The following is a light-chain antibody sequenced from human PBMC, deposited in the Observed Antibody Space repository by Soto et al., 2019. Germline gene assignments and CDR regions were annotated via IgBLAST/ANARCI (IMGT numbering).Light chain of an antibody. Sequence: IERTQAPSTLSASVAEGVTITCRASQTISSWLAWYQQKPGKAPKLLIYKASTLKSGVPSRFSGSGSGTEFTLTISSLQPDDFATYYCQHYNSYSESLGQGTKVDIK. CDR3: QHYNSYSES. V-gene: IGKV1-5*03. CDR2: KAS. CDR1: QTISSW. J-gene: IGKJ1*01.